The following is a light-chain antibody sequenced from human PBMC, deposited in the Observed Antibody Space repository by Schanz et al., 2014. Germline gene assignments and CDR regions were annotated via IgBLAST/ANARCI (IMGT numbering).Light chain of an antibody. Sequence: QSALTQPASVSGSPGQSITISCTGPSSDVGGYNYVSWYQQHPGKAPKLLIYDVSNRPSGVSNRFSGSKSGNTASLTISGLQAEDEADYYCSSYTSSSPNWMFGGGTKLTVL. CDR2: DVS. V-gene: IGLV2-14*01. J-gene: IGLJ3*02. CDR3: SSYTSSSPNWM. CDR1: SSDVGGYNY.